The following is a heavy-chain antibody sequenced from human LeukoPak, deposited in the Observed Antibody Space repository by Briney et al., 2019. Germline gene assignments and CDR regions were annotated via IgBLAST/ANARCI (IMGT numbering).Heavy chain of an antibody. D-gene: IGHD3-9*01. Sequence: ASVTVSCKACGDTLSSHAKSWVRQAPGQGLEWMGGIFPIFGTSNYAQRLQGRVTITADESTSTAYMELSSLRSEDTTVYYCARADGYDIWTGYRGWFDPWGQGTLVTVSS. CDR1: GDTLSSHA. CDR3: ARADGYDIWTGYRGWFDP. CDR2: IFPIFGTS. J-gene: IGHJ5*02. V-gene: IGHV1-69*13.